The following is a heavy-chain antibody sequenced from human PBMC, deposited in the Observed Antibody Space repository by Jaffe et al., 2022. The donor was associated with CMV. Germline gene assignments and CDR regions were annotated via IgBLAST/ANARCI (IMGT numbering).Heavy chain of an antibody. CDR1: GFTFSSYA. J-gene: IGHJ6*03. CDR2: ISGSGGST. Sequence: EVQLVESGGGLVQPGGSLRLSCAASGFTFSSYAMSWVRQAPGKGLEWVSAISGSGGSTYYADSVKGRFTISRDNSKNTLYLQMNSLRAEDTAVYYCAKDGDKQWLAPEGLFGYYYYYMDVWGKGTTVTVSS. CDR3: AKDGDKQWLAPEGLFGYYYYYMDV. V-gene: IGHV3-23*04. D-gene: IGHD6-19*01.